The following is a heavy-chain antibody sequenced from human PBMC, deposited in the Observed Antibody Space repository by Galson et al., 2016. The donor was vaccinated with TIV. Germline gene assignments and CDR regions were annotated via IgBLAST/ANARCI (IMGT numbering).Heavy chain of an antibody. CDR1: GFTFSSDW. D-gene: IGHD3-16*01. J-gene: IGHJ3*02. CDR2: INSDGSRT. CDR3: ARDGARVGAHDAFDI. Sequence: SLRLSCAASGFTFSSDWMHWVRQGPGKGLVWVSRINSDGSRTNYADSVKGRFTISRDTSKNTLYLQMNSLRAEDTAVYYCARDGARVGAHDAFDIWGQGTMVTVSS. V-gene: IGHV3-74*01.